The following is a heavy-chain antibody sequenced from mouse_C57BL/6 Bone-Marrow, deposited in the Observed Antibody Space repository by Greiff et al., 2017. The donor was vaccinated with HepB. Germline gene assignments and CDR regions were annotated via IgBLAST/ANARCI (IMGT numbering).Heavy chain of an antibody. CDR3: ARITTVVAFAY. J-gene: IGHJ3*01. CDR1: GFTFSSYA. D-gene: IGHD1-1*01. CDR2: INSDGGST. V-gene: IGHV5-2*01. Sequence: EVKLMESGGGLVKPGGSLKLSCAASGFTFSSYAMSWVRKTPEKRLELVAAINSDGGSTYYPDTMERRFIISRDNTKKTLYLQMSSLRSEDTALYYCARITTVVAFAYWGQGTLVTVSA.